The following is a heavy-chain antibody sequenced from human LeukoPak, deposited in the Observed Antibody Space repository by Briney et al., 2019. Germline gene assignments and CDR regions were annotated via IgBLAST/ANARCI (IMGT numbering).Heavy chain of an antibody. D-gene: IGHD1-26*01. Sequence: GRSLRLSCAASGFTFSAYAMHWVRQAPGKGLEWVAVISYDGSNKYYADSVKGQFTISGDKSKNTLYLQMNSLRPEDTAVYYCARGPGPIAGAKNPFDIWGQGTMVTVSS. J-gene: IGHJ3*02. CDR3: ARGPGPIAGAKNPFDI. CDR2: ISYDGSNK. CDR1: GFTFSAYA. V-gene: IGHV3-30*01.